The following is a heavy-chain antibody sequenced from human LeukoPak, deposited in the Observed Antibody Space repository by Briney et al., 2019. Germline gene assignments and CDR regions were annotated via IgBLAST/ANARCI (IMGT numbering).Heavy chain of an antibody. CDR1: GGSFSGYY. D-gene: IGHD3-3*01. J-gene: IGHJ4*02. CDR2: INHSGST. V-gene: IGHV4-34*01. CDR3: ARGLINYDFWSGYFYFDY. Sequence: SETLSLACAVYGGSFSGYYWSWIRQPPGKGLEWIGEINHSGSTNYNPSLKSRVTISVDTSKNQFSLKLSSVTAADTAVYYCARGLINYDFWSGYFYFDYWGQGTLVTVSS.